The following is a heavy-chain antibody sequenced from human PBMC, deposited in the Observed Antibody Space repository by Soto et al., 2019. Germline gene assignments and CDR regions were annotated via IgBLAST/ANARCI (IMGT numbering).Heavy chain of an antibody. D-gene: IGHD1-20*01. CDR2: FDPEDGET. V-gene: IGHV1-24*01. CDR3: AIGYNWNPADYYYMDV. Sequence: ASVKVSCKVSGYTLTEVSMHCVRQAPGKGLEWMGGFDPEDGETIYAQKFQGRVTMTEDTSTDTAYMELSSLRSEDTAVYYCAIGYNWNPADYYYMDVWGKGTTVTVSS. J-gene: IGHJ6*03. CDR1: GYTLTEVS.